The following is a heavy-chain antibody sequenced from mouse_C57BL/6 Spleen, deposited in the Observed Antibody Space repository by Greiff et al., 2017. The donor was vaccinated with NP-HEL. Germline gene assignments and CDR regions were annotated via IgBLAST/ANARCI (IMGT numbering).Heavy chain of an antibody. CDR1: GYTFTDYY. V-gene: IGHV1-26*01. CDR3: ARRGEDYFDY. Sequence: EVQLQQSGPELVKPGASVKISCKASGYTFTDYYMNWVKQSHGKSLEWIGDINPNNGGTSYNQKFKGKATLTVDTSSSTAYMALRSLTSEDSAVYYCARRGEDYFDYWGQGTTLTVSS. J-gene: IGHJ2*01. CDR2: INPNNGGT.